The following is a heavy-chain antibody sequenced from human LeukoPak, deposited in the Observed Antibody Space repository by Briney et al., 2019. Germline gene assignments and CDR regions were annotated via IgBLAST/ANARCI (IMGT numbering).Heavy chain of an antibody. J-gene: IGHJ4*02. Sequence: SETLSLTCAVYGGSFSGYYWSWIRQPPGKGLEWIGEINHSGSTYYNPSLRSRVTVSVDTSKNQFSLKLNSVTAADTAVYYCARLIVGATDYWGQGTLVTVSS. CDR2: INHSGST. V-gene: IGHV4-34*01. CDR1: GGSFSGYY. D-gene: IGHD1-26*01. CDR3: ARLIVGATDY.